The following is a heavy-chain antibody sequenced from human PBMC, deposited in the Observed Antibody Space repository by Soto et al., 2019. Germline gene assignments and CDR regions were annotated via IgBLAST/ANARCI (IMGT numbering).Heavy chain of an antibody. CDR1: GDSVSSNSAA. V-gene: IGHV6-1*01. CDR2: TYYRSKWYN. Sequence: QPLSLTCAISGDSVSSNSAAWNWIRQSPSRGLEWLGRTYYRSKWYNDYAVSVKSRITINPDTSKNQFSLQLNSVTPEDTAVYYCARDPERRAPHDYYYYGMDVWGQGTTVTVSS. D-gene: IGHD1-1*01. J-gene: IGHJ6*02. CDR3: ARDPERRAPHDYYYYGMDV.